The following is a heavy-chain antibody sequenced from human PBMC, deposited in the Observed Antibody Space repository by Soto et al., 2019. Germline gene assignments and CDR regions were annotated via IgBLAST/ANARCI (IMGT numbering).Heavy chain of an antibody. Sequence: QEQLVESGGGVVQPGRSLRLSCAASGFTFSSYAMHWVRQAPGKGLEWVAVTAYDGSNSYYADSVKGRFTISRDNSKNTLYLQMNRLRAGDTAVYFCAKDADLVVVAPGQSRGDYYYNGMDVWGQGTTVTVSS. CDR1: GFTFSSYA. D-gene: IGHD2-2*01. CDR2: TAYDGSNS. V-gene: IGHV3-30*18. CDR3: AKDADLVVVAPGQSRGDYYYNGMDV. J-gene: IGHJ6*02.